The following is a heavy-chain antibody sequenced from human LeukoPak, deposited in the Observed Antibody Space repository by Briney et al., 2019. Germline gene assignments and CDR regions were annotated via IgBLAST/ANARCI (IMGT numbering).Heavy chain of an antibody. V-gene: IGHV1-69*05. CDR2: IIPIFGTA. CDR1: GGTFSSYA. J-gene: IGHJ5*02. Sequence: SVKVSCKASGGTFSSYAISWVRQAPGQGLEWMGGIIPIFGTANYAQKFQGRVTMTRDMSTSTVYMELSSLRSEDTAVYYCARAPHSSGWFSWFDPWGQGTLVTVSS. CDR3: ARAPHSSGWFSWFDP. D-gene: IGHD6-19*01.